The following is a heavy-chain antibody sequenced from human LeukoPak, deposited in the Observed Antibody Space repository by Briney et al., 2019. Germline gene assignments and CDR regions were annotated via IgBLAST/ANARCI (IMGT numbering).Heavy chain of an antibody. CDR3: ARGHIGVPFDY. D-gene: IGHD3-10*01. J-gene: IGHJ4*02. V-gene: IGHV1-18*01. Sequence: GASVKVSGKASGYTFTTYGISWVRQAPGQGLEWMGWIGPYNGNTNSAQKVQGRVTMTTDTSTSTAYMELRSLRSDDTAVYYCARGHIGVPFDYWGQGTLVTVSS. CDR1: GYTFTTYG. CDR2: IGPYNGNT.